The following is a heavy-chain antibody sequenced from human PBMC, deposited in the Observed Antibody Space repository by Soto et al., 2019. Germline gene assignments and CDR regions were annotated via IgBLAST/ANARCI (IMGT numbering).Heavy chain of an antibody. V-gene: IGHV3-33*01. Sequence: GGSLRLSCVASGFTFSSYGMHWVRQAPGKGLEWVAVIWHDGSDKYYADSVKGRFTISRDNSKDTLYLQMHSLRAEDTAVYYCARVRRGYSYTLDYWGQGSLVTVSS. D-gene: IGHD5-18*01. CDR1: GFTFSSYG. J-gene: IGHJ4*02. CDR3: ARVRRGYSYTLDY. CDR2: IWHDGSDK.